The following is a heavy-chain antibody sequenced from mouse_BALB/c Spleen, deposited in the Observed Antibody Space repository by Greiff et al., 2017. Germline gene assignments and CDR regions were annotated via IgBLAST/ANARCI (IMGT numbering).Heavy chain of an antibody. CDR1: GFTFSSYA. CDR3: ASFDYIYAMDY. D-gene: IGHD2-4*01. CDR2: ISSGGST. V-gene: IGHV5-6-5*01. J-gene: IGHJ4*01. Sequence: EVKLVESGGGLVKPGGSLKLSCAASGFTFSSYAMSWVRQTPEKRLEWVASISSGGSTYYPDSVMGRFTISRDNARNILYLQMSSLRSEDTAMYYCASFDYIYAMDYWGQGTSVTVSS.